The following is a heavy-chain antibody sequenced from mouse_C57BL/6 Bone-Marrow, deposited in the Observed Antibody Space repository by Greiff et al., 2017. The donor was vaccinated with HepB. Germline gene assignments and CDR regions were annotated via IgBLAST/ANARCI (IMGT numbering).Heavy chain of an antibody. CDR3: ARLVTTRYYYAMDY. V-gene: IGHV8-8*01. CDR1: GFSLSTFGMG. D-gene: IGHD2-2*01. J-gene: IGHJ4*01. CDR2: IWWDDDK. Sequence: QVTLKESGPGILQPSQTLSLTCSFSGFSLSTFGMGVGWIRQPSGKGLEWLAHIWWDDDKYYNPALKSRLTISKDTSKNQVFLKIANVDTADTATYYCARLVTTRYYYAMDYWGQGTSVTVSS.